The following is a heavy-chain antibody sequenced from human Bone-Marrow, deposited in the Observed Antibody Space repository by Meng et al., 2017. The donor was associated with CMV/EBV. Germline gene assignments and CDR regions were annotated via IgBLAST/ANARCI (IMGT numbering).Heavy chain of an antibody. CDR2: IYWNDDK. J-gene: IGHJ6*02. V-gene: IGHV2-5*01. Sequence: SGLTLVKPTQTLTLTCTFSGFSLSTSGVGVGWIRQPPGKALEWLALIYWNDDKRYSPSLKSRLTITKDTSKNQVVLTMTNMDPVDTATYYCAHRPTGYSSSWYGGYYYYYYGMDVWGQGTTVTVSS. CDR3: AHRPTGYSSSWYGGYYYYYYGMDV. D-gene: IGHD6-13*01. CDR1: GFSLSTSGVG.